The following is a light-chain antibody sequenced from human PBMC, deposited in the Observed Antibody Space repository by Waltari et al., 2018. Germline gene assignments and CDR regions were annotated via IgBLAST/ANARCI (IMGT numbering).Light chain of an antibody. J-gene: IGKJ4*01. CDR3: QQYDGIVVT. CDR2: STY. CDR1: QTVSTIA. V-gene: IGKV3-20*01. Sequence: EIVLTQSPGTLSLSPGDRATLSCRASQTVSTIALSCYQQKPGQAPRVLIYSTYNRATGIPDRFRSSWSGTDFTLTINSRAPEDFAMYYCQQYDGIVVTFGGGTKVEI.